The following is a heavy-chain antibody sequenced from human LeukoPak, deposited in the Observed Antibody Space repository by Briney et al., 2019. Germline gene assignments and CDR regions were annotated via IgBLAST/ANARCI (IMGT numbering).Heavy chain of an antibody. D-gene: IGHD5-18*01. CDR2: IGASGGGT. Sequence: GGSLRLSCAASGFTFSAYAMNWVRQAPGKGLEWVSVIGASGGGTYYADSVKGRFTISRDNSHNTLYLQMNSLRAEDTAVYYCAKEGGYTYGQNQYYAMDVWGQGTTVTLSS. CDR1: GFTFSAYA. J-gene: IGHJ6*02. CDR3: AKEGGYTYGQNQYYAMDV. V-gene: IGHV3-23*01.